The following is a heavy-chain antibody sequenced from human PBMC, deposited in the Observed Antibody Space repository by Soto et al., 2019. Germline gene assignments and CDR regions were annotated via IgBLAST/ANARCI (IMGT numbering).Heavy chain of an antibody. CDR2: IDGSGGTT. CDR3: AKNSGWFNT. V-gene: IGHV3-23*04. D-gene: IGHD3-10*01. CDR1: GFPFSSTD. Sequence: EVQLVESGGGLVQPGGSLTLSCAASGFPFSSTDMTWVRQAPGKGLEWVSTIDGSGGTTYYADSVKGRFTISRDNSINTVFLQMNSLRADDTALYFCAKNSGWFNTWGQGALVTVSS. J-gene: IGHJ5*02.